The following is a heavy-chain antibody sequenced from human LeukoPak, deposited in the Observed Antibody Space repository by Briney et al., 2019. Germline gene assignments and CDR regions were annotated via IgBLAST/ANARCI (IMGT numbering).Heavy chain of an antibody. J-gene: IGHJ4*02. CDR2: IYYSGST. V-gene: IGHV4-59*01. D-gene: IGHD4-23*01. Sequence: SETLSLTCTVSGGSISSYYWSWIRQPPGKGLEWIGYIYYSGSTNYNPSLKSRVTISVDTSKNQFSLKLSSVAAADTAVYYCAREMVTGGYFDYWGQGTLVTVSS. CDR3: AREMVTGGYFDY. CDR1: GGSISSYY.